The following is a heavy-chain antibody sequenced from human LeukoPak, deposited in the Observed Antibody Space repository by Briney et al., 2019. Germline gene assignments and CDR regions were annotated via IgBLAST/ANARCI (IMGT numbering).Heavy chain of an antibody. V-gene: IGHV4-4*07. D-gene: IGHD6-19*01. CDR2: IHGSGST. CDR3: AREAGWNFNAFDI. CDR1: GGSVSSYP. J-gene: IGHJ3*02. Sequence: SETLSVTCTVSGGSVSSYPWNWIRQPAGKGLEYIGRIHGSGSTNYNPSLMGRVTMSVDSSKNQISLRLTSVTAADTAVYFCAREAGWNFNAFDIWGQGTMVTV.